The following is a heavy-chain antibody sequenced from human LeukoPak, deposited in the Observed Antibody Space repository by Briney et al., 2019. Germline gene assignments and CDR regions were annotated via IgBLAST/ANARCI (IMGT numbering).Heavy chain of an antibody. J-gene: IGHJ5*02. CDR2: VYYSGST. V-gene: IGHV4-39*01. Sequence: SETLSLTCTVSGGSISSSSYNWGWIRQPPGKGLEWIGSVYYSGSTYYNPSLKSRVTMSVDTSKNQFSLKLSSVTAADTAVYYCARGAYFYGSGINWFDPWGQGTLITVSS. D-gene: IGHD3-10*01. CDR3: ARGAYFYGSGINWFDP. CDR1: GGSISSSSYN.